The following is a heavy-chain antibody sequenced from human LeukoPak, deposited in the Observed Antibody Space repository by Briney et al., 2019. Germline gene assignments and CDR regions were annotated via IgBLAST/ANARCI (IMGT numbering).Heavy chain of an antibody. CDR2: VYTSGST. J-gene: IGHJ3*02. CDR1: GGSISSINYY. Sequence: SETLSLTCTVSGGSISSINYYWSWIRQPARKGLEWIGRVYTSGSTDYNPSLKSRVTISMDTSKNQFSLTLSSVTAADTAVYYCARDLRYYDFWSGYYSDAFDIWGQGTMVTVSS. V-gene: IGHV4-61*02. D-gene: IGHD3-3*01. CDR3: ARDLRYYDFWSGYYSDAFDI.